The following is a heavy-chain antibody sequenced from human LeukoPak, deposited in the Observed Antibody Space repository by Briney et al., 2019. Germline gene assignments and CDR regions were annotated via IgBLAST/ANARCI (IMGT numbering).Heavy chain of an antibody. CDR1: GGSISSGGYY. J-gene: IGHJ3*02. V-gene: IGHV4-30-2*01. Sequence: PSETLSLTCTVSGGSISSGGYYWSWIRQPPGKGLEWIGYIYHSGSTYYNPSLKSRVTISVDRSKNQFSLKLSSVTAADTAVYYCARNPTGGPSHAFDIWGQGTMVTVSS. D-gene: IGHD1-14*01. CDR2: IYHSGST. CDR3: ARNPTGGPSHAFDI.